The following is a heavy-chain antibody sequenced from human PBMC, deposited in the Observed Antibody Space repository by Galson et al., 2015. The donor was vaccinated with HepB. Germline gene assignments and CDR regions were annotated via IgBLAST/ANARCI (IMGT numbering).Heavy chain of an antibody. V-gene: IGHV3-23*01. CDR1: GFTFTHYA. CDR3: ARDPQFCSGSSCNSTPHFHHDLDV. Sequence: SLRLSCAASGFTFTHYAMTWVRRAPGKGLEWVSSISHSGNSTYYSDFVRGRFAISRDSSKNTLYLQMNSLRGEDTAVYHCARDPQFCSGSSCNSTPHFHHDLDVWGQGTMVTVSS. CDR2: ISHSGNST. J-gene: IGHJ6*02. D-gene: IGHD2-2*01.